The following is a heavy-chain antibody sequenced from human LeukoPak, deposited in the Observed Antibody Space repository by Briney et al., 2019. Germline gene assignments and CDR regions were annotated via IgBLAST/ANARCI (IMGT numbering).Heavy chain of an antibody. V-gene: IGHV1-2*06. Sequence: GASVKVSCKTSGYTFTDYYMHWVRRAPGQGLEWMGRINPNSGGTSYAQKFQGRVTMSRDTSISTVYMELSRLRSDDTAVYYCARAGIWDYSDTSGYHNGASDIWGQGAMVTVSS. CDR1: GYTFTDYY. J-gene: IGHJ3*02. D-gene: IGHD3-22*01. CDR3: ARAGIWDYSDTSGYHNGASDI. CDR2: INPNSGGT.